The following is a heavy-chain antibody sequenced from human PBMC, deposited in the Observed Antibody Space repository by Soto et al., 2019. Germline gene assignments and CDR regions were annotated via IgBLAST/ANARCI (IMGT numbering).Heavy chain of an antibody. V-gene: IGHV4-4*07. CDR1: GGSISSYY. CDR2: IYTSGST. CDR3: ATDKGVAGPNWFDP. Sequence: QVQLRESGPGLVKPSETLSLTCTVSGGSISSYYWSWIRQPAGKGLEWIGRIYTSGSTNYSPSLKSRVTMSVDTSKNQFSLKLSSVTAADTAVYYCATDKGVAGPNWFDPWGQGTLVTVSS. J-gene: IGHJ5*02. D-gene: IGHD6-19*01.